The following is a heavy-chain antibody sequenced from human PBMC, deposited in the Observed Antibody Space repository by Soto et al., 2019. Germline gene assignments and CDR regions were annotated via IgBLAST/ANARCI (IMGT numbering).Heavy chain of an antibody. D-gene: IGHD6-19*01. Sequence: SFPTLVNPTXTLTLTCTFSGFSLITNGICVSCILQPPGKALEWLALIDWDDDKYYSTSLKTRLTISKDTSKNQVVLTMTNMDPVDTATYYCARLPYSSGQGNAFDIWGQGTMVTVSS. CDR3: ARLPYSSGQGNAFDI. CDR1: GFSLITNGIC. V-gene: IGHV2-70*01. J-gene: IGHJ3*02. CDR2: IDWDDDK.